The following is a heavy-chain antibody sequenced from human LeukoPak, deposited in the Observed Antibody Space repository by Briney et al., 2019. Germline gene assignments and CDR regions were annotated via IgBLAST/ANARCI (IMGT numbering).Heavy chain of an antibody. CDR3: TRGSIAYYYMDV. CDR2: IYYSGST. V-gene: IGHV4-38-2*02. J-gene: IGHJ6*03. CDR1: GYSISSGYY. Sequence: SETLSLTCTVSGYSISSGYYWGWIRQPPGKGLEWIGNIYYSGSTNYNPSLKSRVTISVDTSRNQFSLKLSSVTAADTAVYYCTRGSIAYYYMDVWGKGTTVTISS. D-gene: IGHD3-22*01.